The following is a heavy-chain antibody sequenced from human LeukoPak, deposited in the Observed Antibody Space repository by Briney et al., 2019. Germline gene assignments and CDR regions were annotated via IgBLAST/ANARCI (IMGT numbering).Heavy chain of an antibody. Sequence: SETLSLTCAVYGGSFSGYYWSWIRQPPGKGLEWIGEINHSGSTNYNPSLKSRVTISVDTSKNQFSLKLSSVTAADTAVYYCASRPRRRNYSSPRGPANDYWGQGTLVTVSS. J-gene: IGHJ4*02. V-gene: IGHV4-34*01. CDR1: GGSFSGYY. CDR3: ASRPRRRNYSSPRGPANDY. CDR2: INHSGST. D-gene: IGHD6-13*01.